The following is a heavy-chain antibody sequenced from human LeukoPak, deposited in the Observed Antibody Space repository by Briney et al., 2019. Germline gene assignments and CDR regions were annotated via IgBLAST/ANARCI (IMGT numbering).Heavy chain of an antibody. CDR1: GFTFNYYN. CDR2: ITSSGAYI. V-gene: IGHV3-21*01. J-gene: IGHJ4*02. Sequence: GGSLRLSCAASGFTFNYYNMNWVRQAPGKALEWVSSITSSGAYIFYADSVRGRFTISRDNAKNSLYLQINSLRAEDTAIYYCARRGYSDSSGYDYWGQGTLVTVSS. CDR3: ARRGYSDSSGYDY. D-gene: IGHD3-22*01.